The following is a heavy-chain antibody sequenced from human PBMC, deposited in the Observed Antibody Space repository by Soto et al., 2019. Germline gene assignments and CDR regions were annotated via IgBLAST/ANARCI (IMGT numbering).Heavy chain of an antibody. J-gene: IGHJ5*02. CDR1: GFTFSSYA. V-gene: IGHV3-23*01. Sequence: EVQLLESGGGLVQPGGSLRLSCAASGFTFSSYAMSWVRQAPGEGLEWVSAISGSGGSTYYADTVKDRFTISRHNSKNTLYLKMNSLKAEDTAVYYWAKVRSSSWPPRIYRFAPCGQGTMVTVSS. CDR2: ISGSGGST. D-gene: IGHD6-13*01. CDR3: AKVRSSSWPPRIYRFAP.